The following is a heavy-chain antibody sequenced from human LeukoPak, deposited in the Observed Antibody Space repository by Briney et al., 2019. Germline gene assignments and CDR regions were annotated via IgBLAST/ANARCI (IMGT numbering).Heavy chain of an antibody. CDR1: GFTFGDYA. CDR3: TRDSVGIVVVGDAFDI. V-gene: IGHV3-49*03. D-gene: IGHD2-21*01. J-gene: IGHJ3*02. CDR2: IRSKAYGGTT. Sequence: QPGGSLRLSCTASGFTFGDYAMSWFRQAPGKGLEWVGFIRSKAYGGTTEYAASVKGRFTISRDDSKSIAYLQMNSLKTEDTAVYYCTRDSVGIVVVGDAFDIWGQGTMVTVSS.